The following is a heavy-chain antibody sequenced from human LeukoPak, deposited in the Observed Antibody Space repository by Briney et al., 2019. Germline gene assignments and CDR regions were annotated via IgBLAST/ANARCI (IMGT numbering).Heavy chain of an antibody. CDR3: ARDANIPESETFHY. CDR1: GYTFSDFY. CDR2: TNPNIGST. D-gene: IGHD2-2*02. J-gene: IGHJ4*02. Sequence: ASVKVSCKASGYTFSDFYIHWVRQAPGQGPEWMGWTNPNIGSTNSAQKFQGRLTMTRDTSISTAYMELSGLRSDDTAVYYCARDANIPESETFHYWGQGTLVTVSS. V-gene: IGHV1-2*02.